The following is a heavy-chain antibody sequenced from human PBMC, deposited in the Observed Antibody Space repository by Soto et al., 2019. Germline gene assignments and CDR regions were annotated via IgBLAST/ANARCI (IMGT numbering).Heavy chain of an antibody. Sequence: SQTLSLTCAISGDSVSSNSAAWNWIRQSPSRGLEWLGRTYYRSKWYNDYAVSVKSRITINPDTSKNQFSLQLNSVTPEDTAVYYCAREVAVAGPHYYYYGLDVWGQGTTVTVSS. CDR1: GDSVSSNSAA. J-gene: IGHJ6*02. CDR3: AREVAVAGPHYYYYGLDV. CDR2: TYYRSKWYN. V-gene: IGHV6-1*01. D-gene: IGHD6-19*01.